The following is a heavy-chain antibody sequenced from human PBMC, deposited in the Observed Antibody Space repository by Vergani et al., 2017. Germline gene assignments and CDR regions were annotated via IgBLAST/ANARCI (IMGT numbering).Heavy chain of an antibody. CDR1: GFTFSNYG. V-gene: IGHV3-33*08. CDR2: IWYDGSNK. Sequence: VQLVESGGGLVQPGRSLRLSCAASGFTFSNYGMHWVRQAPGKGLEWVAVIWYDGSNKYYTDSVKGRFTISRDNSKNTLYLQMNSLRAEDTAVYYCVRARYDFWSGLQNRDAFDIWGQGTMVTVSS. D-gene: IGHD3-3*01. CDR3: VRARYDFWSGLQNRDAFDI. J-gene: IGHJ3*02.